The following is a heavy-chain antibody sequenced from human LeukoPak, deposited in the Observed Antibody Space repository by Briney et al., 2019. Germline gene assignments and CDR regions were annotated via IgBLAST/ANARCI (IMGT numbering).Heavy chain of an antibody. D-gene: IGHD4-17*01. Sequence: ASVKVSCKASGYTFTSYDINWVRQATGQGLEWMGWISAYNGNTNYAQKLQGRVTMTTDTSTSTAYMELRSLRSDDAAVYYCARGDDYGDYEVYFDYWGQGTLVTVSS. J-gene: IGHJ4*02. CDR1: GYTFTSYD. V-gene: IGHV1-18*01. CDR3: ARGDDYGDYEVYFDY. CDR2: ISAYNGNT.